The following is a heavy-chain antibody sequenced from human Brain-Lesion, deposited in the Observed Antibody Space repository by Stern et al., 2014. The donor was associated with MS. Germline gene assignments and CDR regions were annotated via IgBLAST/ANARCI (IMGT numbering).Heavy chain of an antibody. CDR1: GYIFTGYY. J-gene: IGHJ6*02. CDR2: INPNTGGT. Sequence: QVQLVQSGAEVKKPGASVKVSCKTSGYIFTGYYIHWVRQAPGQGLEWMAWINPNTGGTKYAQKFQGRVTMSRDTSISTAYVELSSLTSDDTAVYYCARDHRGITIFGVVTDYYYLGMDVWGQGTTVTVSS. D-gene: IGHD3-3*01. CDR3: ARDHRGITIFGVVTDYYYLGMDV. V-gene: IGHV1-2*02.